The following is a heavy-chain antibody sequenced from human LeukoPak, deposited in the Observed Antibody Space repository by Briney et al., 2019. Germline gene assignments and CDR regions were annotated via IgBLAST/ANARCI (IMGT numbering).Heavy chain of an antibody. CDR3: ARGVEPLAANTLAY. Sequence: GGSLRLSCAASGFTFSSYAMNWVRRAPGKGLEWVSGITGSGGPTYYADSVKGRFTISRDNSKNTLYLEMNSLSPDDTAVYYCARGVEPLAANTLAYWGQGTLVTVSS. V-gene: IGHV3-23*01. CDR1: GFTFSSYA. CDR2: ITGSGGPT. J-gene: IGHJ4*02. D-gene: IGHD1-14*01.